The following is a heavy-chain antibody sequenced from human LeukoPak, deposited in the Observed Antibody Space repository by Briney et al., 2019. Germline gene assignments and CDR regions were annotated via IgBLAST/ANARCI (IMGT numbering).Heavy chain of an antibody. CDR2: ISYDGSNK. Sequence: GGSLRLSCAASGFTFSSYAMHWVRQAPGKGLEWVAVISYDGSNKYYADSVKGRFTISRDNSKNTLYLQMNSLRAEETSVYCCARGESVTSARYYYYMDVWGKGTTVTVSS. CDR1: GFTFSSYA. V-gene: IGHV3-30*01. CDR3: ARGESVTSARYYYYMDV. D-gene: IGHD3-10*01. J-gene: IGHJ6*03.